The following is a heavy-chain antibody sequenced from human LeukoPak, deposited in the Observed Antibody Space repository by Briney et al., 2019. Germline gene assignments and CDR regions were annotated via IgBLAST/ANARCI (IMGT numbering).Heavy chain of an antibody. CDR1: GFTFSRFG. J-gene: IGHJ4*02. V-gene: IGHV3-30*04. CDR3: ARDVGLWGSYRYTPGY. CDR2: ISYDGRNK. Sequence: GGSLRLSCGASGFTFSRFGIDWVRQAPGKGLEWVSVISYDGRNKHYADSVKGRFTISRDNSKNTLFLQTNSLRSDDTAVYYCARDVGLWGSYRYTPGYWGQGTLVTVSS. D-gene: IGHD3-16*02.